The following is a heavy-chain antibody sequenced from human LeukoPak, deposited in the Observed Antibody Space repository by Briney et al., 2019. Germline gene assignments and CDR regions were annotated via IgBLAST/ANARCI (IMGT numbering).Heavy chain of an antibody. Sequence: SVKVSCKASGGTFSSYAISWVRQVPGQGLEWMGGIIPIFGTANYAQKFQGRVTITADKPTSTAHMEVSSLRSEDTAVYYCARQDPDYDILTGSGFDPWGQGTLVTVSS. V-gene: IGHV1-69*06. J-gene: IGHJ5*02. CDR1: GGTFSSYA. D-gene: IGHD3-9*01. CDR3: ARQDPDYDILTGSGFDP. CDR2: IIPIFGTA.